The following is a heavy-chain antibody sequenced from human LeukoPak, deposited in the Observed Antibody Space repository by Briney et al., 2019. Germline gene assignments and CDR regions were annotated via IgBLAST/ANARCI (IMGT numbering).Heavy chain of an antibody. CDR1: GFTFSSYG. CDR2: IRYDGSNK. V-gene: IGHV3-30*02. D-gene: IGHD2/OR15-2a*01. CDR3: AKAFSVHWYFDL. Sequence: PGGSLRLSCAASGFTFSSYGMHWVRQAPGKGLEWVAFIRYDGSNKYYADSVKGRFTISRDNSKNTLYLQMNSLRAEDTAVYYCAKAFSVHWYFDLWGRGTLVTVSS. J-gene: IGHJ2*01.